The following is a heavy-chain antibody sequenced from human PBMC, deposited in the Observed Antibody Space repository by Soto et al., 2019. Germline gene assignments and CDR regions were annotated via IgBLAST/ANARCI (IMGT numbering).Heavy chain of an antibody. CDR1: GFTFSSYG. J-gene: IGHJ4*02. CDR3: AKNLAVDYDFWSGYYTLDY. D-gene: IGHD3-3*01. V-gene: IGHV3-30*18. CDR2: ISYDGSNK. Sequence: QVQLVESGGGVVQPGRSLRLSCAASGFTFSSYGMHWVRQAPGKGLEWVAVISYDGSNKYYADSVKGRFTISRDNSKKTLYLQMNGLRAEDTAVYYCAKNLAVDYDFWSGYYTLDYWGQGTLVTVSS.